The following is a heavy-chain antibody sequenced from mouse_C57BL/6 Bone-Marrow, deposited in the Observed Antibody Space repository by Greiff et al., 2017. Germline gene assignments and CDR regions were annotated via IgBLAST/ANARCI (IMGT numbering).Heavy chain of an antibody. V-gene: IGHV10-1*01. D-gene: IGHD3-2*02. J-gene: IGHJ4*01. CDR3: VRQGYDYYAMDY. Sequence: EVNVVESGGGLVQPKGSLKLSCAASGFSFNTYAMNWVRQAPGKGLEWVARIRSKSNNYATYYADSVKDRFTISRDDSESMLYLQMNNLKTEDTAMYYCVRQGYDYYAMDYWGQGTSVTVSS. CDR1: GFSFNTYA. CDR2: IRSKSNNYAT.